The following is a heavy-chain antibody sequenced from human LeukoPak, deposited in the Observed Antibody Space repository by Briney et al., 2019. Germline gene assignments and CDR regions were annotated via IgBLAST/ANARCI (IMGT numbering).Heavy chain of an antibody. J-gene: IGHJ4*02. D-gene: IGHD3-3*01. Sequence: PSETLSLTCTVSGGSISSGDYYWSWIRQPPGKGLEWIGYIYYSGSTYYNPSLKSRVTISVDTSKNQFSLKLSSVTAADTAVYYCASNDFWSGFDYWGQGTLVTVSA. V-gene: IGHV4-30-4*01. CDR1: GGSISSGDYY. CDR3: ASNDFWSGFDY. CDR2: IYYSGST.